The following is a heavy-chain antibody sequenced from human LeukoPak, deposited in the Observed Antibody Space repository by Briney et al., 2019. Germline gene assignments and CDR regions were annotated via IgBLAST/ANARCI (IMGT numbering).Heavy chain of an antibody. D-gene: IGHD3-10*01. V-gene: IGHV1-2*02. CDR1: AYLFTSYY. CDR3: ARDPRVPFGMDV. Sequence: ASVTVSCKASAYLFTSYYIHWVRQAPGQGLEWMGWINPHSGATEFARTFRGRVTLTRDTSVATAYMELNGLRSDDTAVYYCARDPRVPFGMDVWGQGTTVTVS. J-gene: IGHJ6*02. CDR2: INPHSGAT.